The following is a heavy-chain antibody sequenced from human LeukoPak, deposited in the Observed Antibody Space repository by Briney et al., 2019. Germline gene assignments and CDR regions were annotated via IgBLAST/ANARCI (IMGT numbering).Heavy chain of an antibody. CDR2: IYYSGST. J-gene: IGHJ5*02. D-gene: IGHD3-10*01. CDR1: GGSISSYY. V-gene: IGHV4-59*12. CDR3: ARGYYYRSTPFDP. Sequence: SETLSLTCTVSGGSISSYYWSWIRQPPGKGLEWIGYIYYSGSTYYNPSLKSRVTISVDTSKNQFSLKLSSVTAADTAVYYCARGYYYRSTPFDPWGQGTLVTVSS.